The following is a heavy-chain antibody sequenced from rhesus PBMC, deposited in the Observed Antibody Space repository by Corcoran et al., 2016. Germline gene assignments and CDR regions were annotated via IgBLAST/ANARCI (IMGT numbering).Heavy chain of an antibody. CDR1: GYTFTDYY. Sequence: QVQLVQSGAEVKKPGASVKVSCKASGYTFTDYYMQWVRQAPGQGLDWMGRINPKTGGTDYAQKFPNRVTRTRDTSTSTAYIELGSLGSEDTAVYYCAREEYSYSYGYFDYWGQGVLVTVSS. V-gene: IGHV1-138*01. CDR3: AREEYSYSYGYFDY. CDR2: INPKTGGT. J-gene: IGHJ4*01. D-gene: IGHD5-12*01.